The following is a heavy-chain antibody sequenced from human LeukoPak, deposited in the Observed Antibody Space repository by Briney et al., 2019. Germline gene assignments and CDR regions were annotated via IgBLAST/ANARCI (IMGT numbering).Heavy chain of an antibody. J-gene: IGHJ4*02. CDR3: AKAGRNIVVVPAATVFDY. Sequence: GGSLRLSCAASGFTFSSYGMRWVRQAPGKGLEWVALISNDGSKEYYSDSVKGRFTISRDNSKNTLYLQMNSLRAEDTAVYYCAKAGRNIVVVPAATVFDYWGQGTLVTVSS. D-gene: IGHD2-2*01. CDR2: ISNDGSKE. CDR1: GFTFSSYG. V-gene: IGHV3-30*18.